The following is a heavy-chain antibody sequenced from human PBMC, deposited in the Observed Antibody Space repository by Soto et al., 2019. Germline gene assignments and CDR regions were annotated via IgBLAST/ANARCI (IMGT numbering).Heavy chain of an antibody. V-gene: IGHV3-9*01. Sequence: EVQLVESGGGLVQPGRSLRLSCTASGFTFNDYAMHWVRQAPGKGLEWVSGISWKSGSIGYADSVKGRFTISRDTAKNSLYLQMSSLRVEDTALYYCAQDSGYSSTGGAFDIWGQGTMVTVSS. D-gene: IGHD6-13*01. CDR1: GFTFNDYA. CDR2: ISWKSGSI. CDR3: AQDSGYSSTGGAFDI. J-gene: IGHJ3*02.